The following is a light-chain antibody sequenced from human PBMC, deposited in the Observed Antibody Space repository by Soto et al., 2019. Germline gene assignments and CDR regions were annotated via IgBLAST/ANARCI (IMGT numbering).Light chain of an antibody. V-gene: IGKV1-5*03. Sequence: DFQLTQSPSTLSASVGDRVTITCRASQSISNWLVWYQQKPGKPPKFLIYDASTLETGVPSRFSGSGYGTEFTLTIGSLQPDDFSTYYCQQYNRYSVHFGGGTKVEMK. CDR3: QQYNRYSVH. CDR2: DAS. CDR1: QSISNW. J-gene: IGKJ4*01.